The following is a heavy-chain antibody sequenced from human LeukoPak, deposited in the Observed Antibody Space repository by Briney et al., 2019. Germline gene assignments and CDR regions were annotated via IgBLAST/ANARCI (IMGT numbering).Heavy chain of an antibody. J-gene: IGHJ6*03. CDR1: GGTFSGYY. D-gene: IGHD6-13*01. CDR2: INHSGTT. V-gene: IGHV4-34*01. CDR3: ASSRGYSSSLWYYYMDV. Sequence: SETLSLTRAVYGGTFSGYYWSWIRQPPGKGLEWIGEINHSGTTNYNASLKSRVSISIDTSKNQFSLKVRSVTAADTGVYYCASSRGYSSSLWYYYMDVWGKGTTVTVSS.